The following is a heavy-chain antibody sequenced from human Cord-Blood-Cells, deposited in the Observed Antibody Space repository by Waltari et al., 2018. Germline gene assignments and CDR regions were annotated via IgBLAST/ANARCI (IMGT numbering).Heavy chain of an antibody. CDR2: IIPIFGTA. CDR1: VGTFSSYP. J-gene: IGHJ5*02. Sequence: QVQLVQSGAEVTKPGSSVKVSCKAYVGTFSSYPSSWVRQPPGQGLEWMGGIIPIFGTANYAQKFQGRVTITADESTSTAYMELSSLRSEDTAVYYCARVGSIAATTNWFDPWGQGTLVTVSS. CDR3: ARVGSIAATTNWFDP. D-gene: IGHD6-13*01. V-gene: IGHV1-69*01.